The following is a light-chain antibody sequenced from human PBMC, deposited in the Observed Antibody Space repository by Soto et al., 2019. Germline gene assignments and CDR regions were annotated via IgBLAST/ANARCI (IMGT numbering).Light chain of an antibody. J-gene: IGLJ2*01. Sequence: QSALTQPASVSGSPGQSITISCTGSISDIGTYDYVSWYQQYPGKVPKLMIYEVSNRPSGISHRFSGSKSGNTASLTISGLQAEDEAEYYCSSYTSTSAYVIFGGGTKLTVL. CDR3: SSYTSTSAYVI. CDR2: EVS. V-gene: IGLV2-14*01. CDR1: ISDIGTYDY.